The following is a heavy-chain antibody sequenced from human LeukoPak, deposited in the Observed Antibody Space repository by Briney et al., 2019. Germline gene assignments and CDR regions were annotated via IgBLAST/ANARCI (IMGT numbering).Heavy chain of an antibody. V-gene: IGHV1-8*01. CDR1: GYTFTISD. CDR3: ARGRSSLAAAGTYDY. CDR2: INPNSGRT. J-gene: IGHJ4*02. D-gene: IGHD6-13*01. Sequence: ASVRVSCTPSGYTFTISDINWVRQAAGQGLEWMGGINPNSGRTGYAQKFQGRDTMAANTSRSTAYMEWSSLRFDDTAVYYCARGRSSLAAAGTYDYWGQGTLMTVPS.